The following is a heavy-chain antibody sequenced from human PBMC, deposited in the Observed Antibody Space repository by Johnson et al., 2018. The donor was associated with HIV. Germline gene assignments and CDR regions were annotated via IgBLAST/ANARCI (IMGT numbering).Heavy chain of an antibody. Sequence: QVQLVESGGGVVQPGRSLRLSCAAAGFTFSNYAMHWVRQAPGKGLEWVAIIRFDGNNIYYGDSVRGRFTISRDNSKNTLYLQMKSLRPEDTAVYYCAKESKWESRTPHAFDIWGQGTMVTVSS. CDR2: IRFDGNNI. V-gene: IGHV3-30*02. CDR1: GFTFSNYA. J-gene: IGHJ3*02. D-gene: IGHD1-26*01. CDR3: AKESKWESRTPHAFDI.